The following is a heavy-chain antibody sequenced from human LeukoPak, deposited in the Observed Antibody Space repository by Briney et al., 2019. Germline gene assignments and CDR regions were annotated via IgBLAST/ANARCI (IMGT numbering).Heavy chain of an antibody. CDR3: ARDRGGYTYSHDY. J-gene: IGHJ4*02. D-gene: IGHD5-18*01. Sequence: SETLSLTCAVYGGSFSGYYWCWIRQPPGKGLEWIGEINHSGSTNYNPSLKSRVTISVDTSKNQFSLKLSSVTAADTAVYYCARDRGGYTYSHDYWGQGTLVTVSS. CDR2: INHSGST. V-gene: IGHV4-34*01. CDR1: GGSFSGYY.